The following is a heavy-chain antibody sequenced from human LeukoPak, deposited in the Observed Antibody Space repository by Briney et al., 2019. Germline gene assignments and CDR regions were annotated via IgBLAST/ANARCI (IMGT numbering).Heavy chain of an antibody. CDR1: GGSISSYY. Sequence: SETLSLTCTVSGGSISSYYWSWIRQPPGKGLEWIGYIYYSGSTNYNPSLKSRVTISVDTSKNQFSLKLSSVTAADTAVYYCARAVVLDAFDIWGQGRMVTVSS. CDR3: ARAVVLDAFDI. V-gene: IGHV4-59*01. D-gene: IGHD3-22*01. J-gene: IGHJ3*02. CDR2: IYYSGST.